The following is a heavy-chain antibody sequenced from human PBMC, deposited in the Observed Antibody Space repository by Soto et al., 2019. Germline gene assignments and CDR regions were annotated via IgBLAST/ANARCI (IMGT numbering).Heavy chain of an antibody. J-gene: IGHJ3*02. D-gene: IGHD3-22*01. CDR3: LGLVVFRLGAFDI. V-gene: IGHV3-23*01. CDR2: ISGSGGST. Sequence: GGSLRLSCAASGFTFSSYAMSWVRQAPGKGLEWVSAISGSGGSTYYADSVKGRFTISRDNSKNTLYLQMNSLRAEDTAVYYCLGLVVFRLGAFDIWGQGTMVTVSS. CDR1: GFTFSSYA.